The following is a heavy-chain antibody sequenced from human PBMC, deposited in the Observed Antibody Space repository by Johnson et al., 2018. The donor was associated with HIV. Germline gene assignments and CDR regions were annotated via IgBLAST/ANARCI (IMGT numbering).Heavy chain of an antibody. CDR2: IRSDGSNK. CDR3: AKVDYYYGSGSPGVFDS. J-gene: IGHJ3*02. V-gene: IGHV3-30*02. CDR1: GFTFGDYA. D-gene: IGHD3-10*01. Sequence: QVQLVESGGGLVQPGRSLRLSCTASGFTFGDYAMSWVRQAPGKGLEWVAFIRSDGSNKNYADSVKGLFTISRDNSKKTVYLQMNSLRAEDTAGYYCAKVDYYYGSGSPGVFDSWGQGTMVTVSS.